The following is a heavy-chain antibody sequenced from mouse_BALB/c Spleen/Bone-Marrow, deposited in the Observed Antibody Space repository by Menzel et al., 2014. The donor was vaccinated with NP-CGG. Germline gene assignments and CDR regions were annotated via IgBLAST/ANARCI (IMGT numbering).Heavy chain of an antibody. V-gene: IGHV2-6-7*01. D-gene: IGHD2-4*01. CDR3: ARDSFLITRALDY. Sequence: VKLMESGPGLVAPSQSLSITCTVSGFSLTGYGVSWVRQPPGKGLEWLGMIWGDGSTDYNSALKSRLSINKDKSKGQVFLKMNSLQTDDTARYYCARDSFLITRALDYWGQGTTVTVSS. J-gene: IGHJ4*01. CDR1: GFSLTGYG. CDR2: IWGDGST.